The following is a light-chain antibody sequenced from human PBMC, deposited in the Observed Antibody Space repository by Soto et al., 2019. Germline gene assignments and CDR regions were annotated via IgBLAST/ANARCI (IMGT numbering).Light chain of an antibody. CDR3: QQYNSYSSGT. Sequence: DIQMTQSPSTLSASVGDRVTITCRASQSISSWLAWYQQKPGKAPKLLIYKASSLESRVPSRFSGSGSGTEFNLTISSLQPDDFATYYCQQYNSYSSGTFGQGTKVEIK. J-gene: IGKJ1*01. CDR2: KAS. V-gene: IGKV1-5*03. CDR1: QSISSW.